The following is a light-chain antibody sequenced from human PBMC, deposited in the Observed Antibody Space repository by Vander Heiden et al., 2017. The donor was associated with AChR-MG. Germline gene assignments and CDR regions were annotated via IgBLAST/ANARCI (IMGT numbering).Light chain of an antibody. CDR1: QSLVYSDGNTY. Sequence: DVVMTQSPLSLPVTLGQPASISCRSSQSLVYSDGNTYLNWCQQRPGQSPRRLIYKVSDRDSGVPDRFSGSGSGSDFTLKISRVEAEDGGVYWCMQGGYGPRWYTFGPGTELEVK. CDR3: MQGGYGPRWYT. V-gene: IGKV2-30*01. CDR2: KVS. J-gene: IGKJ2*01.